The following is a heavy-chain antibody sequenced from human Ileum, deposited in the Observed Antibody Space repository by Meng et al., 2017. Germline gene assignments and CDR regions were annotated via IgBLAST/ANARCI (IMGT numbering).Heavy chain of an antibody. J-gene: IGHJ5*02. V-gene: IGHV3-33*01. Sequence: GESLKISCAASGLIFSRSGMHWVRQAPGKGLEGVAFIWSDGSEQYYADSVKGRFTVSRDNSKNTMYLQMHNLRDEDTAVYYCGRDKGTYYIDTWGQGTLVTGSS. CDR1: GLIFSRSG. CDR2: IWSDGSEQ. CDR3: GRDKGTYYIDT. D-gene: IGHD1-26*01.